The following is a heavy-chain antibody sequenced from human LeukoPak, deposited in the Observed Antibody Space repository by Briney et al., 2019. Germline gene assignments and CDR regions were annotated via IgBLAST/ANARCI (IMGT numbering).Heavy chain of an antibody. Sequence: PGRSLSLSCAASGFTFRSYGMHWVRQAPGKGLEWVAVIWYDGSNKYYADFVKGRFTISRDNSKNTLYLQMNSLRAEDTAVYYCARGYYYDSSGYGYFDYWGQGTLVTVSS. CDR1: GFTFRSYG. CDR3: ARGYYYDSSGYGYFDY. D-gene: IGHD3-22*01. V-gene: IGHV3-33*01. CDR2: IWYDGSNK. J-gene: IGHJ4*02.